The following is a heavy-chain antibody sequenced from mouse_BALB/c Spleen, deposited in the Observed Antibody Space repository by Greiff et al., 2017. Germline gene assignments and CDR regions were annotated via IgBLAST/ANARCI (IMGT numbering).Heavy chain of an antibody. CDR3: ARDEGAY. Sequence: EVQVVESGGGLVKPGGSLKLSCAASGFTFSDYYMYWVRQTPEKRLEWVATISDGGSYTYYPDSVKGRFTISRDNAKNNLYLQMSSLKSEDTAMYYCARDEGAYWGQGTLVTVSA. V-gene: IGHV5-4*02. J-gene: IGHJ3*01. CDR1: GFTFSDYY. CDR2: ISDGGSYT.